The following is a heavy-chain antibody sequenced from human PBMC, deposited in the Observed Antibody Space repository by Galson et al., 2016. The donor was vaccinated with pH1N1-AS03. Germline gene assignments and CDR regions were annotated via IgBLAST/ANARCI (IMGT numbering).Heavy chain of an antibody. CDR1: GFTFSSYA. V-gene: IGHV3-64*01. D-gene: IGHD6-13*01. J-gene: IGHJ4*02. Sequence: SLRLSCAASGFTFSSYAMHWVRQAPGKGLEYVSAISGNGYSTYYANSVKGRFTISRDNSKSTLFLQLGSLRPEDRAVYYCARGPVSYSNYWFPPPDYWGQGTLFTVSS. CDR2: ISGNGYST. CDR3: ARGPVSYSNYWFPPPDY.